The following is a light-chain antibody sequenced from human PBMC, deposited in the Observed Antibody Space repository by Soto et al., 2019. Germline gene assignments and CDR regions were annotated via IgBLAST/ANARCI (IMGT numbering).Light chain of an antibody. CDR2: GPS. V-gene: IGKV3-15*01. J-gene: IGKJ1*01. Sequence: EIVVTQSPATLSVSPGERATLTCRASQSVSNNLAWYHQKPGQAPRLLIYGPSTRASGIPARFSGSGYGREFTLTISSLQSEDYGVYYCHQYNDWPPAFGQGTKVEIK. CDR3: HQYNDWPPA. CDR1: QSVSNN.